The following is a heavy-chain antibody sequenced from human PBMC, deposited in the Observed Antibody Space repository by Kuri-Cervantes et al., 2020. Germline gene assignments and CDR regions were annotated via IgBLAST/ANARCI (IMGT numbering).Heavy chain of an antibody. CDR2: VRTGGST. CDR3: TRDSSVVQFDT. CDR1: GFTFSNAW. Sequence: GESLKISCAASGFTFSNAWMSWVRQAPGKGLEWVAFVRTGGSTEYAASVAGRFTISRDDSTSIAYLQMNSLKTEDTAVYFCTRDSSVVQFDTWGQGTLVTVSS. D-gene: IGHD2-15*01. J-gene: IGHJ4*02. V-gene: IGHV3-49*04.